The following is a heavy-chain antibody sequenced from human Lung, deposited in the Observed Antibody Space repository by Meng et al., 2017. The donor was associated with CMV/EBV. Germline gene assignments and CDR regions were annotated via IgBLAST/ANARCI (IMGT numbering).Heavy chain of an antibody. Sequence: ASVXVSCKASGYTFTAYYFHWVRQAPGQGLEWMGWIHPHRGDTNYAEQFQGRVTLTRDTSISTGYIELTRLTSDDTAVYYCARDYNWEPDHWGQGNLVTVSS. J-gene: IGHJ4*02. CDR3: ARDYNWEPDH. D-gene: IGHD1-1*01. CDR1: GYTFTAYY. V-gene: IGHV1-2*02. CDR2: IHPHRGDT.